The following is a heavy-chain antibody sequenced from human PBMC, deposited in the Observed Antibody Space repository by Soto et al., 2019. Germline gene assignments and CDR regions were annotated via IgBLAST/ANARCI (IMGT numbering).Heavy chain of an antibody. D-gene: IGHD2-8*01. CDR3: ACTRGY. J-gene: IGHJ4*02. V-gene: IGHV3-7*05. CDR1: GFTFSGYW. Sequence: EVQLVESGGGLVQPGGSLRLSCAASGFTFSGYWMKWVRQAPGKGLEWVATIKEDGSEKYYVDSVKGRFTISRDSAKNSVHLQMNSLRVEDTAVYYWACTRGYWGQGTLVTVSS. CDR2: IKEDGSEK.